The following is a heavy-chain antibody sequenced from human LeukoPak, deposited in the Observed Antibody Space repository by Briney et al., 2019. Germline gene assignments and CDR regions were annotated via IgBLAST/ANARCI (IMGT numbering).Heavy chain of an antibody. Sequence: GGSLRLSCAASGSTFSDYGMHWVRQAPGKGLEGVAVIWYDGSNKYYADSVKGRFTVSRDNSKNTLDLQMSSLRAEDTAVYYCAREQYDSVDALDIWGQGTLVTV. D-gene: IGHD3-16*01. J-gene: IGHJ3*02. CDR2: IWYDGSNK. V-gene: IGHV3-33*01. CDR3: AREQYDSVDALDI. CDR1: GSTFSDYG.